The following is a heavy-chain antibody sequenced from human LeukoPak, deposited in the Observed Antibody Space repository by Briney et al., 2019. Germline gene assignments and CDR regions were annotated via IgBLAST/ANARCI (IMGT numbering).Heavy chain of an antibody. CDR3: ALAHYYGSGSYLEY. J-gene: IGHJ4*02. D-gene: IGHD3-10*01. V-gene: IGHV3-9*01. CDR2: VSWNSGSI. CDR1: GFTFSSYA. Sequence: GGSLRLSCAASGFTFSSYAMHWVRQAPGKGLEWVSGVSWNSGSIGYADSVKGRFTISRDNAKNSLYLQMNSLRAEDTALYYCALAHYYGSGSYLEYWGQGTLVTVSS.